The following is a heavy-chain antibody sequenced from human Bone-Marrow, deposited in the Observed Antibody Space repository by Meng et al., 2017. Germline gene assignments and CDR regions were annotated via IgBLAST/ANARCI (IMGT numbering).Heavy chain of an antibody. CDR3: ARDPPTTRDFDY. D-gene: IGHD1-1*01. J-gene: IGHJ4*02. CDR2: INPNSGGT. CDR1: GYTFTGYY. Sequence: ASVKVSCKASGYTFTGYYMHWVRQAPGQGLAWMGRINPNSGGTNYAQKFQGRVTMTRDTSISTAYMELSRLRSDDTAVYYCARDPPTTRDFDYWGQGTLVTVSS. V-gene: IGHV1-2*06.